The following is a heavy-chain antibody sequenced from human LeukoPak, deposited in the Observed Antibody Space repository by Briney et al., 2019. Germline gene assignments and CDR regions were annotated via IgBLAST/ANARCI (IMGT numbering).Heavy chain of an antibody. D-gene: IGHD5-18*01. CDR1: GFIFSDYE. J-gene: IGHJ4*02. CDR3: ARGYSYGYDY. V-gene: IGHV3-48*03. Sequence: SGGSLRLSCAASGFIFSDYEMNWVRQAPGKGLEWTPYISSSGTITHYADSTKGRVTISRDNTRNTLYLHMSSLRADDTAIYFCARGYSYGYDYWGLGTRVTVSS. CDR2: ISSSGTIT.